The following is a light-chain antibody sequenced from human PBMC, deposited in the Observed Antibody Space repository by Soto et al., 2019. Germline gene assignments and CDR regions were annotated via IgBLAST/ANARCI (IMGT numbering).Light chain of an antibody. CDR2: TVS. Sequence: QSALTQPASVAGSPGQSSTLTCTGTTSDVGGYNYVSWYQQHPAKAPKLMIYTVSNRPSGVSHRVSGSKSGNTASLTISGLQAEDEAVYYCVSYTTSSTLVFCGATKVSVL. V-gene: IGLV2-14*01. CDR3: VSYTTSSTLV. CDR1: TSDVGGYNY. J-gene: IGLJ3*02.